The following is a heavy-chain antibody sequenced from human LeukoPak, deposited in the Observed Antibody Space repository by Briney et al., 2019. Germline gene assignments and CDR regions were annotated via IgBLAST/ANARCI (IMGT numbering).Heavy chain of an antibody. CDR1: GFTFSSYA. CDR2: ISGSGGST. J-gene: IGHJ4*02. CDR3: ANPRWIQLWLLFDY. V-gene: IGHV3-23*01. D-gene: IGHD5-18*01. Sequence: GGSLRLSCAASGFTFSSYAMSWVRQAPGKGLEWVSAISGSGGSTYYADSVKGRFTISRDNSKNTLYLQMNSLRAEDTAVYYCANPRWIQLWLLFDYWGQGTLVTVSS.